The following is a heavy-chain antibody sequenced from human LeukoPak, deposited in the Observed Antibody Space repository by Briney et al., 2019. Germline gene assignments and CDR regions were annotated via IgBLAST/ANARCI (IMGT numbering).Heavy chain of an antibody. CDR2: ISPSGGST. J-gene: IGHJ6*02. CDR1: GYTFTSYY. V-gene: IGHV1-46*01. D-gene: IGHD2-21*01. CDR3: ARSVIPLGMDV. Sequence: EASVKVSCKASGYTFTSYYMHWVRQAPGQGLEWMGIISPSGGSTSYAQKFQGRVTMTRDTSTSTVYMELSSLRSEDTAVYYCARSVIPLGMDVWGQGTTVTVSS.